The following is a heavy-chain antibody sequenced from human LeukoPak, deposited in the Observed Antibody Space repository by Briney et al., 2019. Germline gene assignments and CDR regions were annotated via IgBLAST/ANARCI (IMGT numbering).Heavy chain of an antibody. V-gene: IGHV3-30-3*01. D-gene: IGHD4-23*01. CDR1: GFTFSSYA. Sequence: GRSLRLSCAASGFTFSSYAMHWVRQAPGKGLEWVAVISYDGNNKDYIDSVKGRFTISRDNSKNTLHLQMNSLRAEDTAVYYCARDMTTVVTPNYYYYMDVWGKGTTVTVSS. J-gene: IGHJ6*03. CDR2: ISYDGNNK. CDR3: ARDMTTVVTPNYYYYMDV.